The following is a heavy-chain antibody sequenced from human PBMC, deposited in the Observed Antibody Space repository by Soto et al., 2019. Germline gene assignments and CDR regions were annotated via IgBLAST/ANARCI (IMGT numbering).Heavy chain of an antibody. J-gene: IGHJ6*02. V-gene: IGHV5-51*01. CDR2: IYPGDSDT. CDR3: ARTSAAGKYYYGMDV. D-gene: IGHD6-13*01. Sequence: EVQLVESGAEVKKPGESLKISCKGSGYSFTSYWIGWVRQMPGKGLEWMGIIYPGDSDTRYSPSFQGQVTIPADKSISTAYLPWSRLKAPDTAMYYCARTSAAGKYYYGMDVWGQGTTVTVSS. CDR1: GYSFTSYW.